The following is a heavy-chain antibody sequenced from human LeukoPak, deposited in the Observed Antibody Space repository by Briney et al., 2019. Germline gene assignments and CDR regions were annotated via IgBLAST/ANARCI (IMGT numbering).Heavy chain of an antibody. Sequence: SETLSLTCAVYGGSFSGYYWSWIRQPPGKGLEWIGEINHSGSTNYNPSLKSRVTISVDTSKNQFSLKLSSVTAVDTAVYYRARDGDQGAFDIWGQGTMVTVSS. CDR3: ARDGDQGAFDI. J-gene: IGHJ3*02. CDR1: GGSFSGYY. D-gene: IGHD3-10*01. CDR2: INHSGST. V-gene: IGHV4-34*01.